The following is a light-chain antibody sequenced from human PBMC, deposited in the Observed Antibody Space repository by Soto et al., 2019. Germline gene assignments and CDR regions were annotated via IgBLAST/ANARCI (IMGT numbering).Light chain of an antibody. CDR1: QSVSSNY. CDR3: QHYGGAALFT. Sequence: EFVLTQSPGTLSLSPGERATLSCRAGQSVSSNYLAWYQQKPGQAPRLLIYGASSRATGIPDRFIGSGSGTDFTLTISRLEPEDFAVYYCQHYGGAALFTFGHGTKVDIK. V-gene: IGKV3-20*01. CDR2: GAS. J-gene: IGKJ3*01.